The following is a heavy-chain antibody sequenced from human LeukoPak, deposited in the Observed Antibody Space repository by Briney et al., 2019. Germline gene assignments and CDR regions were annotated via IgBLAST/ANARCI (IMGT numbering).Heavy chain of an antibody. CDR1: GFTFSNAW. V-gene: IGHV3-15*07. CDR3: TTGPLDYGGLDY. Sequence: PGGSLRLSCAASGFTFSNAWMNWVRQAPGKGLEWVGRIKSKTGGGTTDYAAPVKGRFTISRDDSKNTLYLQMNSLKTEDTAVYYCTTGPLDYGGLDYWGQGTLVTVSS. D-gene: IGHD4-23*01. J-gene: IGHJ4*02. CDR2: IKSKTGGGTT.